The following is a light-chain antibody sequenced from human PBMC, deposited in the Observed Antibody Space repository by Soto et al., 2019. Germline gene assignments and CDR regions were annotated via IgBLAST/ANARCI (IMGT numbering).Light chain of an antibody. CDR2: DVS. V-gene: IGKV3-11*01. J-gene: IGKJ4*01. CDR3: LQRGT. Sequence: IVLTQKTDNLSLSHGERATLSCRASQSVSSSLAWYQQRPGQAPRLLIYDVSNRATGIPARFSGSGSGTDFSLTISSLEPQDFAVYYCLQRGTFGGGAKVDI. CDR1: QSVSSS.